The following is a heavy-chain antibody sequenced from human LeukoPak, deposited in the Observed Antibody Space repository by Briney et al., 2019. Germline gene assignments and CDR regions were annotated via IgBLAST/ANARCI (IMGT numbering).Heavy chain of an antibody. J-gene: IGHJ4*02. CDR2: SRNKAKSYTT. D-gene: IGHD6-19*01. V-gene: IGHV3-72*01. CDR3: VRVGSVAGSDYLDY. CDR1: GFTFSDHF. Sequence: GGSLSLSCVVSGFTFSDHFLDWVRQAPGKGPEWVGRSRNKAKSYTTEYAASVKGRFTISRDDSKNSLYLQMNSLRTEDTAVYYCVRVGSVAGSDYLDYWGQGTLVTVSS.